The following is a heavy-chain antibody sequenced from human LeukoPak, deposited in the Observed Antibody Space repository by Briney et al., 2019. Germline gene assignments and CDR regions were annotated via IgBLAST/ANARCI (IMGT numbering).Heavy chain of an antibody. Sequence: GSSVKVSCKASGGTFSSYAISWVRQAPGQGLEWMGGIIPIFGTANYAQKFQGRVTITADESTSTAYMELSSLRSEDTAVYYCAGRYSSGWDPPYFDYWGQGTLVTVSS. CDR3: AGRYSSGWDPPYFDY. CDR2: IIPIFGTA. CDR1: GGTFSSYA. D-gene: IGHD6-19*01. V-gene: IGHV1-69*01. J-gene: IGHJ4*02.